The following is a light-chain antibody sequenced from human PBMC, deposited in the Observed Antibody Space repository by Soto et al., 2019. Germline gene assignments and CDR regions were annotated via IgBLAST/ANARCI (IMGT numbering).Light chain of an antibody. Sequence: EVVMTQSPATLSVAPWERATLPCRASETVATNLAWYQQKPGQAPRLLISGAYNRAAGIPARFSGSGSGTDFTLTINSLEPEDFAVYYCQQSSNWPPITCGQGTRLEIK. J-gene: IGKJ5*01. CDR2: GAY. CDR1: ETVATN. CDR3: QQSSNWPPIT. V-gene: IGKV3-11*01.